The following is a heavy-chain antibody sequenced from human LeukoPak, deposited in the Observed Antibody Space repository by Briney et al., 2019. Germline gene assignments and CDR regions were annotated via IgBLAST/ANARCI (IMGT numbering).Heavy chain of an antibody. V-gene: IGHV3-9*01. J-gene: IGHJ4*02. CDR2: ISWNSGSI. CDR1: GFTFDDYA. CDR3: AKGYGSGSYYNG. Sequence: GGSLRLSCAASGFTFDDYAMHWVRQAPGKGLEWVSGISWNSGSIGYADSVKGRFTISRDNAKNSLYLQMNSLRAEDTALYYCAKGYGSGSYYNGWGQGTLVTVSS. D-gene: IGHD3-10*01.